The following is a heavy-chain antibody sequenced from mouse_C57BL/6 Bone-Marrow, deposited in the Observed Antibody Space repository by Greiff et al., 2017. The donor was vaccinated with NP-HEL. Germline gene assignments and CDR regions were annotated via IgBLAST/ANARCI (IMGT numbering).Heavy chain of an antibody. CDR2: ISNGGGST. V-gene: IGHV5-12*01. D-gene: IGHD1-1*01. CDR3: ARLLTVVDWYFDV. CDR1: GFTFSDYY. J-gene: IGHJ1*03. Sequence: DVMLVESGGGLVQPGGSLKLSCAASGFTFSDYYMYWVRQTPEKRLEWVAYISNGGGSTYYPDTVKGRFTISRDNAKNTLYLQMSRLKSEDTAMYYCARLLTVVDWYFDVWGTGTTVTVSS.